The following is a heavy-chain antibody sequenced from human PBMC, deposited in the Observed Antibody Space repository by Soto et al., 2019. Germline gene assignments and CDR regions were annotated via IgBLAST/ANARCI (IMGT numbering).Heavy chain of an antibody. CDR2: ISSSSSTI. CDR3: ARGLYYYDSSGYWGY. V-gene: IGHV3-48*02. Sequence: GGSLRLSCAASGFTFSSYSMNWVLQAPGKGLEWVSYISSSSSTIYYADSVKGRFTISRDNAKNSLYLQMNSLRDEDTAVYYCARGLYYYDSSGYWGYWGQGTLVTVSS. CDR1: GFTFSSYS. J-gene: IGHJ4*02. D-gene: IGHD3-22*01.